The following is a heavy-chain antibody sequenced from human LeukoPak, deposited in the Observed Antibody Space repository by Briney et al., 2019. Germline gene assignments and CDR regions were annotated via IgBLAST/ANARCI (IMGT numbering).Heavy chain of an antibody. D-gene: IGHD2-2*02. CDR1: GFTFSNGW. J-gene: IGHJ4*02. V-gene: IGHV3-15*01. CDR2: IKSKSERGTT. Sequence: AGGSLRLSCAAPGFTFSNGWMSWVRQAPGKGLEWVGRIKSKSERGTTDYAAPVKGRFTISRDGSTNTVYLHMNSLKTEDTAVYFCTSNLYCSTSSCYTLDNWGQGTLVAVSP. CDR3: TSNLYCSTSSCYTLDN.